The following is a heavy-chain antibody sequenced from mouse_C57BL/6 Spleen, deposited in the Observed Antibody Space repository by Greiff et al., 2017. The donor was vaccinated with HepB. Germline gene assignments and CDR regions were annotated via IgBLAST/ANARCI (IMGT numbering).Heavy chain of an antibody. CDR3: ARGLRFYYFDY. Sequence: EVQLVESGGGLVKPGGSLKLSCAASGFTFSDYGMHWVRQAPEKGLEWVAYISSGSSTSYYADTVKGRFTISRDNAKNTLFLQMTSLRSEDTAMYYCARGLRFYYFDYWGQGTTLTVSS. D-gene: IGHD1-1*01. CDR2: ISSGSSTS. CDR1: GFTFSDYG. J-gene: IGHJ2*01. V-gene: IGHV5-17*01.